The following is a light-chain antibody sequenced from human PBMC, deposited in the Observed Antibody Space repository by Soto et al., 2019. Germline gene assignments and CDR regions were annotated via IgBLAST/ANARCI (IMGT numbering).Light chain of an antibody. J-gene: IGKJ4*01. CDR2: DAS. Sequence: EIQMTQSPSTRSTPSGDTSKIPSRASKSISDSLAWYQQRPGKAPFLLIYDASNLERGVPSRFSGSGSGTEFTLAISRLQPDDFATYYCQQSYRTPRTFGRGTKVAIK. V-gene: IGKV1-5*01. CDR1: KSISDS. CDR3: QQSYRTPRT.